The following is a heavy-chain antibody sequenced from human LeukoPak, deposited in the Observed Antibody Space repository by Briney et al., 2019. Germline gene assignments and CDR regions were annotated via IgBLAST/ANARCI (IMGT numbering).Heavy chain of an antibody. CDR1: GFTFSSYW. CDR3: AREYSSSGSFDP. V-gene: IGHV3-7*01. J-gene: IGHJ5*02. CDR2: IKQDGSEK. Sequence: PGGSLRLSCAAPGFTFSSYWMSWVRQAPGKGLEWVANIKQDGSEKYYVDSVKGRFTISRDNAKNSLYLQMNSLRAEDTALYYCAREYSSSGSFDPWGQGTLVTVSS. D-gene: IGHD6-6*01.